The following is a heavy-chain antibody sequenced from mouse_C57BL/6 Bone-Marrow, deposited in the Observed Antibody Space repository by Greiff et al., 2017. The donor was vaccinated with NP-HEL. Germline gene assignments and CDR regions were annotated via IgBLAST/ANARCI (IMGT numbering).Heavy chain of an antibody. CDR1: GYTFTSYW. Sequence: QVQLQQPGAELVKPGASVKVSCKASGYTFTSYWMHWVKQRPGQGLEWIGRIHPSDSDTNYNQKFKGKATLTVDKSSSTAYMQLSSLTSEDSAVYYCAFAKYYCGSSYGACAMDYWGQGTSVTVSS. D-gene: IGHD1-1*01. V-gene: IGHV1-74*01. CDR3: AFAKYYCGSSYGACAMDY. CDR2: IHPSDSDT. J-gene: IGHJ4*01.